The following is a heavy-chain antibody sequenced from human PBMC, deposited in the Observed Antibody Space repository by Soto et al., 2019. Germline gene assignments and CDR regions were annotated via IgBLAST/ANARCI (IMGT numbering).Heavy chain of an antibody. CDR1: GYTFISYA. Sequence: AAVKVSCKASGYTFISYAIHWVRQAPGQRLEWMGWINAGNGNTKYSQKFQGRVTITRDTSASTAYMELTSLRSEDTAVYYCARELQGLYYFDYWGQGTLVTVSS. V-gene: IGHV1-3*01. CDR2: INAGNGNT. D-gene: IGHD2-15*01. J-gene: IGHJ4*02. CDR3: ARELQGLYYFDY.